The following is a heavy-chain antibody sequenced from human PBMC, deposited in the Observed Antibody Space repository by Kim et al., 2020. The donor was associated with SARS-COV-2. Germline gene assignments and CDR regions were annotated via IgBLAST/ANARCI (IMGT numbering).Heavy chain of an antibody. CDR2: IYYSGST. Sequence: SETLSLTCTVSGGSISSSSYYWGWIRQPPGKGLEWIGSIYYSGSTYYNPSLKSRVTISVDTSKNQFSLKLSSVTAADTAMYYCARENYYGSGSYDYWGQGTLVTVSS. D-gene: IGHD3-10*01. J-gene: IGHJ4*02. V-gene: IGHV4-39*07. CDR1: GGSISSSSYY. CDR3: ARENYYGSGSYDY.